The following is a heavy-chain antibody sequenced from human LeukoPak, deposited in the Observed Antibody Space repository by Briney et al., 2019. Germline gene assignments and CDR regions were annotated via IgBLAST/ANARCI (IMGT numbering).Heavy chain of an antibody. J-gene: IGHJ6*02. CDR1: GFTFSSYA. Sequence: GGSLRLSCAAPGFTFSSYAMSWVRQAPGKGLEWVSAISGSGGSTYYADSVKGRFTISRDNSKNTLYLQMNSLRAEDTAVYYCAKGRTRYYYYGMDVWGQGTTVTVSS. CDR2: ISGSGGST. CDR3: AKGRTRYYYYGMDV. V-gene: IGHV3-23*01.